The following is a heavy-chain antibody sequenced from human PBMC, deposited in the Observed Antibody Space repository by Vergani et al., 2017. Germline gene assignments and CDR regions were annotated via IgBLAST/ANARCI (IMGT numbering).Heavy chain of an antibody. CDR2: SSWNSGSI. Sequence: EVQLVESGGGLVQPGRSLRLSCAASGFTFDYYAMHWVRQAPWKGLELVSGSSWNSGSIGYADSVKGRFTISRDHAKNSLYLQMNRLRAEDTALYYCANSSERAVEPEHWGQGTLVTVSS. D-gene: IGHD6-19*01. CDR3: ANSSERAVEPEH. CDR1: GFTFDYYA. V-gene: IGHV3-9*01. J-gene: IGHJ1*01.